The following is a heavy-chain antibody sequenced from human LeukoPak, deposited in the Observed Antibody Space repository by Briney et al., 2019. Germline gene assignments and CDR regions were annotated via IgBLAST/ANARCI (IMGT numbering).Heavy chain of an antibody. J-gene: IGHJ4*02. CDR2: IRSKAYGGTT. V-gene: IGHV3-49*04. Sequence: GGSLRLSCVASGITFSNYAVSWVRQAPEKGLEWVGFIRSKAYGGTTEYAASVKGRFTISRDDSKSIAYLQMNSLKTEDTAVYYCTREGPTKSDYWGQGTLVTVSS. D-gene: IGHD1/OR15-1a*01. CDR1: GITFSNYA. CDR3: TREGPTKSDY.